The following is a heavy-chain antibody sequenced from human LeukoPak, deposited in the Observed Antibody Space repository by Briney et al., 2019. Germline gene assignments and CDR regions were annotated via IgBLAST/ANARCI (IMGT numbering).Heavy chain of an antibody. CDR3: ARNTPNYGDFDF. CDR1: GYTFTSYD. J-gene: IGHJ4*02. Sequence: ASGTVSCKASGYTFTSYDFNWVRQAPGQGLEWLGWMNPNSGDTGYAQRFQGRVSMTRDTSITTAYMELSSLRSDDTAIYYCARNTPNYGDFDFWGQGTLVTVSS. D-gene: IGHD4-17*01. V-gene: IGHV1-8*01. CDR2: MNPNSGDT.